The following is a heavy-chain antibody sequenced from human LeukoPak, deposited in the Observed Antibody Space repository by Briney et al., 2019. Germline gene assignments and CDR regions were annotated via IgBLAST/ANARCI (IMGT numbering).Heavy chain of an antibody. J-gene: IGHJ4*02. D-gene: IGHD4-17*01. V-gene: IGHV3-30-3*01. CDR1: GFTFSSYA. CDR3: ARGAPFTTVTTDPTTSPIDY. Sequence: PGGSLRLSCAASGFTFSSYAMHWVRQAPGKGLEWVAVISYDGSNKYYADSVKGRFTISRDNSKNTLYLQMNSLRAEDTAVYYCARGAPFTTVTTDPTTSPIDYWGQGTLVTVSS. CDR2: ISYDGSNK.